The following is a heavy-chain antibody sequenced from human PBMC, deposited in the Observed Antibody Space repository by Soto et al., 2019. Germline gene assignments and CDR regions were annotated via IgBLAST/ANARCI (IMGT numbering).Heavy chain of an antibody. D-gene: IGHD4-17*01. CDR1: GFTFDDYA. J-gene: IGHJ4*02. CDR3: AKTQRGDYYEELDY. V-gene: IGHV3-9*01. CDR2: VSWNSGSM. Sequence: EVQLVESGGGLVQPGRSLSLSCAASGFTFDDYAMHWVRQAPGTGLEWVSGVSWNSGSMGNADSVKGRFTLSRDNAKNSLYLQMNSLRAEDTAVYYCAKTQRGDYYEELDYWGQGTLVTVSS.